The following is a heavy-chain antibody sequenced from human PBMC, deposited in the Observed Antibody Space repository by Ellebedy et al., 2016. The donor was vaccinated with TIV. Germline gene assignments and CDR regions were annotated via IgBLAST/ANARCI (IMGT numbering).Heavy chain of an antibody. CDR1: GGSFSDYF. CDR2: INHSGSS. V-gene: IGHV4-34*01. Sequence: SETLSLXXAVYGGSFSDYFWTWVRQSPGKGLEWIGEINHSGSSNYNLSLKSRVTISVDTSKNQFSLKLSSVTAADTAVFYCARGGLVRRWFDPWGQGTLVTVSS. CDR3: ARGGLVRRWFDP. J-gene: IGHJ5*02. D-gene: IGHD6-19*01.